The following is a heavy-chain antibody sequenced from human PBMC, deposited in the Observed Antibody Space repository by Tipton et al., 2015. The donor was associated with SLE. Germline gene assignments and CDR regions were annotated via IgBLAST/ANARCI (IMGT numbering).Heavy chain of an antibody. V-gene: IGHV4-61*09. CDR3: AREFDYYDSSYSRGAIDI. CDR1: GGSITSGTYY. CDR2: ISSRGST. D-gene: IGHD3-22*01. Sequence: TLSLTCTVSGGSITSGTYYWTWIRQPAGKGLEWIGHISSRGSTNYNPSLKSRVTISLDTSKNQLSLRLSSVTAADTAAYYCAREFDYYDSSYSRGAIDIWSQGTLVTVSS. J-gene: IGHJ3*02.